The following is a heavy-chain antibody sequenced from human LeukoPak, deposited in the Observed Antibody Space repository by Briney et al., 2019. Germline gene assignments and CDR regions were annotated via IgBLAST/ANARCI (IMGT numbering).Heavy chain of an antibody. D-gene: IGHD3-10*01. CDR2: ISWNSGSI. Sequence: GRSLRLSCAASGFTFDDYAMHWVRQAPGKGLEWVSGISWNSGSIGCADSVKGRFTISRDNAKNSLYLQMNSLRAEDTALYYCAKALRTMVRGVTPFDPWGQGTLVTVSS. CDR1: GFTFDDYA. J-gene: IGHJ5*02. V-gene: IGHV3-9*01. CDR3: AKALRTMVRGVTPFDP.